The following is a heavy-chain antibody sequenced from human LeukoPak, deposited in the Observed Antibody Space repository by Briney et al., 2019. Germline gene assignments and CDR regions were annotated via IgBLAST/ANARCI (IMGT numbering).Heavy chain of an antibody. J-gene: IGHJ4*02. Sequence: GGPLRLSCAASGFPVSSNYMAWVRQAPGKGLEWVSFINSGGATYYANSVKGRFTISRDNSKSTLYLQMNSLRVEYTAVYYCARGIGVDYWGQGTLVTISP. CDR2: INSGGAT. CDR3: ARGIGVDY. CDR1: GFPVSSNY. D-gene: IGHD2/OR15-2a*01. V-gene: IGHV3-66*01.